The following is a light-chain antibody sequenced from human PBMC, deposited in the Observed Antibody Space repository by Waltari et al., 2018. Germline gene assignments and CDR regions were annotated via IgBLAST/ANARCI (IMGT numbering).Light chain of an antibody. Sequence: IVLTQSPATLSLSPGERATLSCRASQRVSSYLAWYQQKPGQAPRLLIYDASNRATGIPARFSGSGSGTDFTLTISSLEPEDFAVYYCLQRNSWPLTFGGGTKVEIK. CDR3: LQRNSWPLT. CDR1: QRVSSY. J-gene: IGKJ4*01. V-gene: IGKV3-11*01. CDR2: DAS.